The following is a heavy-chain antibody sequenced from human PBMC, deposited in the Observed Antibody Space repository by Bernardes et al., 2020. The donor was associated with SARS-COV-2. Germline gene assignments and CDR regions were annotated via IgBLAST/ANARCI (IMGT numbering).Heavy chain of an antibody. J-gene: IGHJ3*02. D-gene: IGHD3-3*01. V-gene: IGHV4-34*01. CDR2: INHSGST. CDR1: GGSFSGYY. Sequence: SETLSLTCAVYGGSFSGYYWSWIRQPPGKGLEWIGEINHSGSTNYNPSLESRVTISVDTSKNQFSLKLSSVTAADTSVYYCARGPLDVNTIFGVVITDGYAFDIWGQGTMVTVSS. CDR3: ARGPLDVNTIFGVVITDGYAFDI.